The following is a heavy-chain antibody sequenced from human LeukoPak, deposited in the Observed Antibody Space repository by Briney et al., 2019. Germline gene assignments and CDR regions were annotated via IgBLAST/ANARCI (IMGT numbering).Heavy chain of an antibody. CDR2: ISGSGGST. Sequence: GGSLRLSCAASGFTFNSYSMNWVRQAPGKGLEWVSAISGSGGSTYYADSVKGRFTISRDNSKNTLYLQMNSLRAEDTAVYYCAKETGGYDPGYFDYWGQGTLVTVSS. J-gene: IGHJ4*02. D-gene: IGHD5-12*01. CDR3: AKETGGYDPGYFDY. CDR1: GFTFNSYS. V-gene: IGHV3-23*01.